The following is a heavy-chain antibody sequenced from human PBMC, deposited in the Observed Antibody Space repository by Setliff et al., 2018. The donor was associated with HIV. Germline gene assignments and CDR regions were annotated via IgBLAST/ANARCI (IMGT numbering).Heavy chain of an antibody. V-gene: IGHV1-69-2*01. CDR1: GYTFTDYY. Sequence: APVKVSCKTSGYTFTDYYIHWVQQAPGKGLEWLGRVDPEDDEKIYAEKFRGRVTITADTSTHTAHMELTSLRSDDTAVYYCATDPTYSSGSPCIWGQGTMVTVSS. CDR3: ATDPTYSSGSPCI. D-gene: IGHD6-19*01. J-gene: IGHJ3*02. CDR2: VDPEDDEK.